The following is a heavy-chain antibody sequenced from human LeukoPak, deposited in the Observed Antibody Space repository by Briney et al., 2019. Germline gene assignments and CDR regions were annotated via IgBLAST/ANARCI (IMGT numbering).Heavy chain of an antibody. CDR2: ISGSGATT. J-gene: IGHJ4*02. V-gene: IGHV3-23*01. CDR1: GFTFSNYA. CDR3: AKRLGDY. Sequence: GGSLRLSCAASGFTFSNYAMSWVRQTPGKGLEWVSSISGSGATTYCADSVKGRFTISRDDSKNTLYLQMSSLRAEDTAVYYCAKRLGDYWGQGTLVTVSS. D-gene: IGHD3-10*01.